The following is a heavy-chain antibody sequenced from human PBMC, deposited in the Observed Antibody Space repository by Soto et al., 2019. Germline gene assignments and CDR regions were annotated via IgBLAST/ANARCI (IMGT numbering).Heavy chain of an antibody. D-gene: IGHD3-10*01. CDR1: GGSISASSYY. CDR2: IYYSGST. Sequence: SETLSLTCTVSGGSISASSYYWGWIRQPPGKGLEWIGYIYYSGSTNYNPSPKSRVTISVDTSKNQFSLKLSSVTAADTAVYYCARWFGEFVDYWGQGTLVAVSS. J-gene: IGHJ4*02. V-gene: IGHV4-61*05. CDR3: ARWFGEFVDY.